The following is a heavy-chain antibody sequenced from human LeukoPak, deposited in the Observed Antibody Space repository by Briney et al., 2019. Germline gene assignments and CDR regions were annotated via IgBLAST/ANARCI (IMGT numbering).Heavy chain of an antibody. CDR2: LYSGGDR. V-gene: IGHV3-53*03. CDR1: GFTVSSTY. J-gene: IGHJ4*02. D-gene: IGHD4-23*01. CDR3: ARGSTPFDY. Sequence: GGSLRLSCAASGFTVSSTYMSWVRQAPGKGLEWVSVLYSGGDRYYGDSVKGRFTVSRDNAKNSLYLQMNSLRAEDTAVYYCARGSTPFDYWGQGTLVTVSS.